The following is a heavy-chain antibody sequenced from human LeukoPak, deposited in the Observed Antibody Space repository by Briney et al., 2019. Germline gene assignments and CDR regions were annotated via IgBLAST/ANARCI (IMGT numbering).Heavy chain of an antibody. CDR1: GFTFSSYA. CDR2: ISSNGGST. V-gene: IGHV3-64*01. CDR3: ARDRAAVAGTYYMDV. Sequence: PGGSLRLSCAASGFTFSSYAMHWVRQAPGKGLEYVSAISSNGGSTYYANSVKGRFTMSRDNSKNTLYLQMGSLRAGDMAVYYCARDRAAVAGTYYMDVWGKGTTVTVSS. D-gene: IGHD6-19*01. J-gene: IGHJ6*03.